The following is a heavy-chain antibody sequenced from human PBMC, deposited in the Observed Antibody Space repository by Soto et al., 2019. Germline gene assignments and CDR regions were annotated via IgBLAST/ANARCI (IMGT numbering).Heavy chain of an antibody. CDR2: ISSSGSTI. CDR3: ARVRYYFDY. J-gene: IGHJ4*02. CDR1: GFTFSYYS. D-gene: IGHD3-10*01. Sequence: GGSLRPSCAASGFTFSYYSMSWIRQAPGKGLEWVSYISSSGSTINYADSVKGRFTISRDNAKNSLYLQMNSLRAEDTAVYYCARVRYYFDYWGQGSLVTVSS. V-gene: IGHV3-11*01.